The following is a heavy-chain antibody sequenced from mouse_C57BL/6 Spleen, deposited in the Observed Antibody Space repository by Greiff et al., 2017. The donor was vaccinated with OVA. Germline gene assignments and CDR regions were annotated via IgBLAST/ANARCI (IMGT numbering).Heavy chain of an antibody. CDR3: AIHDYSKGDAMDY. CDR2: ISGGVGNT. V-gene: IGHV5-9*01. CDR1: GFTFSSYT. Sequence: DVKLVESGGGLVKPGGSLKLSCAASGFTFSSYTMSWVRQTPKKRLEWVATISGGVGNTYYPDSVKGRFTISRDNAKNTLYLQMSSLRSEDTALYYCAIHDYSKGDAMDYWGQGPSVTVSS. D-gene: IGHD2-5*01. J-gene: IGHJ4*01.